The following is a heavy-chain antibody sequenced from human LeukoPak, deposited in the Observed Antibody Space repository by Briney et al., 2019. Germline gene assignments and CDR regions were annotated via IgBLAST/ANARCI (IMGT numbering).Heavy chain of an antibody. D-gene: IGHD4-17*01. CDR3: TRFDYGDYGNWFDP. V-gene: IGHV3-49*03. J-gene: IGHJ5*02. CDR1: GFTFGDYA. Sequence: GGSLRLSCTASGFTFGDYAMSWFRQAPGKGLEWVGFIRSKAYGGTTEYAASVKGRFTISRDDSKSIAYLQMNSLKTEDTAVYYCTRFDYGDYGNWFDPWGPGTLVTVSS. CDR2: IRSKAYGGTT.